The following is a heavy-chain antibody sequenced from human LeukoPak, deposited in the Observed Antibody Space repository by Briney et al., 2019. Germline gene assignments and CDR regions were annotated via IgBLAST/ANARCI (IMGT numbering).Heavy chain of an antibody. CDR3: AKGRGDSYGDPVDF. D-gene: IGHD5-18*01. CDR2: IYSGGTT. V-gene: IGHV3-23*03. J-gene: IGHJ4*02. Sequence: PGGSLRLSCAASGFTFSSYAMSWVRQAPGKGLEWVSLIYSGGTTYYADSVKGRFTISRDNSKNTLYLQMNSLRAEDTAVYYCAKGRGDSYGDPVDFWGQGTLVTDSS. CDR1: GFTFSSYA.